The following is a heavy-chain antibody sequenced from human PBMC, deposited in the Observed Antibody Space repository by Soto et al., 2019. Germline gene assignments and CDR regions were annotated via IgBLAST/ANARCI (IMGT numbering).Heavy chain of an antibody. CDR3: AASIFYYGMDV. Sequence: PVLPLKNACKGSGDTFTNYWIGWVRQMPGKGLEWMGIIYPGDSDTKYNPSFQGQVTISADKSITTTYLRWTSLKASDTAIYYCAASIFYYGMDVWGQGTTVTVSS. V-gene: IGHV5-51*01. CDR2: IYPGDSDT. J-gene: IGHJ6*02. CDR1: GDTFTNYW.